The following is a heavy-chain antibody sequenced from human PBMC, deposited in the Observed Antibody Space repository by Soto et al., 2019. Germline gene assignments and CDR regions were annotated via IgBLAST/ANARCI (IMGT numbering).Heavy chain of an antibody. J-gene: IGHJ4*02. D-gene: IGHD3-22*01. CDR3: AKDQINYYDSSGYQVY. CDR1: GFTFSSYA. CDR2: ISGSGGST. V-gene: IGHV3-23*01. Sequence: GGSLRLSCAASGFTFSSYAMSWVRQAPGKGLEWVSAISGSGGSTYYADSVKGRFTISRDNSKNTLYLQMNSLRAEDTAVYYCAKDQINYYDSSGYQVYWGQGTLVTVSS.